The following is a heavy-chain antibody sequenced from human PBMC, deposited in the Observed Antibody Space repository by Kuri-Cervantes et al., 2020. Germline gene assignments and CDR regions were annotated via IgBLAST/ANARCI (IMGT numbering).Heavy chain of an antibody. CDR2: VYHTGTT. V-gene: IGHV4-39*01. CDR3: TRHGRLTGTPFDY. Sequence: SETLSLTCVVSGDSISTSREYWAWIRQPPGKGLEWIGSVYHTGTTFYNPSLKSRLTISVETSMTQFSLKLNSVTASDTAAYYCTRHGRLTGTPFDYWGPGTLVTVSS. CDR1: GDSISTSREY. J-gene: IGHJ4*02. D-gene: IGHD1-14*01.